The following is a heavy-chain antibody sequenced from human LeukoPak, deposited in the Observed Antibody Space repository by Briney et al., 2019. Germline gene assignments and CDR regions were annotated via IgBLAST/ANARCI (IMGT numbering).Heavy chain of an antibody. CDR2: ISWNSGSI. CDR3: AKHRGYDLGLYYFDY. Sequence: QTGGSLRLSCAASGFTFDDYAMHWVRQAPGKGLEWVSGISWNSGSIGYADSVKGRFTISRDNAKNSLYLQMNSLRAEDTALYYCAKHRGYDLGLYYFDYWGQGILVTVSS. D-gene: IGHD5-12*01. V-gene: IGHV3-9*01. CDR1: GFTFDDYA. J-gene: IGHJ4*02.